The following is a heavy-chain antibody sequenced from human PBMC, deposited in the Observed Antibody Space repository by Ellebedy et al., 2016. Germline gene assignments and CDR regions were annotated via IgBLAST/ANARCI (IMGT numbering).Heavy chain of an antibody. V-gene: IGHV3-23*01. Sequence: GESLKISXAASGFAFSSYAMGWVRQAPGKGLEWVAVTSGSGDTTSYADSVKGRFTISRDNAKNTLYLQMNSLRAEDTAVYYCARVRVYDSSGYLLYVWGKGTTVTVSS. D-gene: IGHD3-22*01. J-gene: IGHJ6*04. CDR3: ARVRVYDSSGYLLYV. CDR1: GFAFSSYA. CDR2: TSGSGDTT.